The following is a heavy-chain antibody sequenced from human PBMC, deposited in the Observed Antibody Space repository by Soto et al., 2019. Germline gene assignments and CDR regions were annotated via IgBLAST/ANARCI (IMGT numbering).Heavy chain of an antibody. J-gene: IGHJ4*02. D-gene: IGHD6-6*01. CDR2: VYHSGST. CDR1: DYSISSGYY. V-gene: IGHV4-38-2*01. CDR3: ARAHISSEGYYFDC. Sequence: PSETLSLTCGVSDYSISSGYYWGWIRQPPGKGLEWIGSVYHSGSTYYNPSLKSRVTISVDTSKNQFSLKLSSVTAADTAVSYCARAHISSEGYYFDCWGQGTLVTVSS.